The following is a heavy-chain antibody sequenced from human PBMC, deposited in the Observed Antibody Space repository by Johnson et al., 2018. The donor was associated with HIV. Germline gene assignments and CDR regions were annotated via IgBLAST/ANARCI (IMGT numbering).Heavy chain of an antibody. CDR3: ARDRRAYCGVDGYFYDVAFDI. CDR1: GFTFSSYA. D-gene: IGHD2-21*01. Sequence: QVQLVESGGGVVQPGRSLRLSCAASGFTFSSYAMHWVRQAPGKGLEWVAVISYDGSNKYYADSVKGRFTISRDNSKNTLYLQMNSLRAEDTAVYYCARDRRAYCGVDGYFYDVAFDIWGQGTMVTVSS. V-gene: IGHV3-30*04. CDR2: ISYDGSNK. J-gene: IGHJ3*02.